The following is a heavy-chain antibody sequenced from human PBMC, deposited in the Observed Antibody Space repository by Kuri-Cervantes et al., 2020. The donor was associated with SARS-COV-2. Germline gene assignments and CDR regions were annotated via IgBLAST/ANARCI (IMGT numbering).Heavy chain of an antibody. D-gene: IGHD6-13*01. V-gene: IGHV4-30-2*01. J-gene: IGHJ4*02. CDR3: ARVDSSLTIDY. CDR1: GGYLSSGCYS. Sequence: SQTLSHPCSVPGGYLSSGCYSRSWIRHPPGNGLECIGYIYHSGSTYFNPSLKRLVNLSADRSKNHFSLNLTSVTAADTAVYYCARVDSSLTIDYWGQGTLVTVSS. CDR2: IYHSGST.